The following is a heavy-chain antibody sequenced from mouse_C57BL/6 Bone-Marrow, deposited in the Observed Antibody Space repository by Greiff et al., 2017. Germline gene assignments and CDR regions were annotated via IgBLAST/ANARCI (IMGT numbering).Heavy chain of an antibody. D-gene: IGHD3-2*02. Sequence: VQLQESGPELVKPGASVKISCKASGYAFSSSWMNWVKQRPGKGLEWIGRIYPGAGDTNYNGKFKGKATLTADKSYSTAYMQLSSLTSEDSAVYFCATRQLRLRDAMDYWGQGTSGTGSS. J-gene: IGHJ4*01. CDR1: GYAFSSSW. CDR3: ATRQLRLRDAMDY. CDR2: IYPGAGDT. V-gene: IGHV1-82*01.